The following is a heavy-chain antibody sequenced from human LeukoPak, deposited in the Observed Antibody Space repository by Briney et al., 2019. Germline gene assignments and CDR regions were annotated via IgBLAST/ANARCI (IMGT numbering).Heavy chain of an antibody. Sequence: SQTLSLTCAISGDSVSSNSAAWNWIRQSPSRGLEWQGRTYYRSKWHNDYAVSVRSRITINPDTSKNQFSLQLNSVTPEDTAVYYCAGDETGDLRFDPWGQGTLVTVSS. V-gene: IGHV6-1*01. D-gene: IGHD7-27*01. CDR3: AGDETGDLRFDP. CDR2: TYYRSKWHN. J-gene: IGHJ5*02. CDR1: GDSVSSNSAA.